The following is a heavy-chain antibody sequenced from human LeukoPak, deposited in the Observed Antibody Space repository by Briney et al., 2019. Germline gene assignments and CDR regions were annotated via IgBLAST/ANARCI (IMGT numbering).Heavy chain of an antibody. V-gene: IGHV3-21*01. D-gene: IGHD3-22*01. CDR1: GFSFNTYS. CDR2: ISSSSRYI. CDR3: VKAGSGYYPEYFQH. Sequence: GGSLRLSCAASGFSFNTYSMNWVRQTPGKGLEWVSSISSSSRYIYYADSVKGRFTISRDNAKNSLYLQMNGLRPEDTAVYYCVKAGSGYYPEYFQHWGQGTLVTVSS. J-gene: IGHJ1*01.